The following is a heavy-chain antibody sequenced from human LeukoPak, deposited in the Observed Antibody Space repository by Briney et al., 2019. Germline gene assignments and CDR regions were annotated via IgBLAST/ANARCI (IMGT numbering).Heavy chain of an antibody. D-gene: IGHD3-16*01. CDR3: ASSRSRFGAFDI. CDR2: INAGNGNT. Sequence: ASVKVSCKASGYTFTSYAMHWVRQAPGQRLEWMGWINAGNGNTKYSQKFQGRVTITRDTSASTAYMELSSLRSEDTAVYYCASSRSRFGAFDIWGQATMVTVSS. V-gene: IGHV1-3*01. CDR1: GYTFTSYA. J-gene: IGHJ3*02.